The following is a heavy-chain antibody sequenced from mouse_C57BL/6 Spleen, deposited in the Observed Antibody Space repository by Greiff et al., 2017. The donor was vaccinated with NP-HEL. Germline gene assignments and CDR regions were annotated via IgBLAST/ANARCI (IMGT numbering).Heavy chain of an antibody. CDR3: AREGYSNYGDYFDY. Sequence: EVQRVESGGGLVKPGGSLKLSCAASGFTFSSYAMSWFRQTPEKRLEWVATISDGGSYTYYPANVKGRFTISRDNAKNNLYLQMSHLKSEDTAMYYCAREGYSNYGDYFDYWGQGTTLTVSS. V-gene: IGHV5-4*01. CDR1: GFTFSSYA. D-gene: IGHD2-5*01. CDR2: ISDGGSYT. J-gene: IGHJ2*01.